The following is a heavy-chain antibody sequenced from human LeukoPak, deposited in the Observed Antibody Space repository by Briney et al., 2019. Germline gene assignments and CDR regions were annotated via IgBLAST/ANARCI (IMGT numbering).Heavy chain of an antibody. D-gene: IGHD3-22*01. Sequence: GASVKVSCKASGYTFTSYDINWVRQATGQGLEWMGWMNPNSGNTGYAQKFQGRVTINRNTSISTAYMELSSLRSEDTAVYYCARGPRDSSGSSFDYWGQGTLVTVSS. CDR3: ARGPRDSSGSSFDY. CDR1: GYTFTSYD. J-gene: IGHJ4*02. CDR2: MNPNSGNT. V-gene: IGHV1-8*03.